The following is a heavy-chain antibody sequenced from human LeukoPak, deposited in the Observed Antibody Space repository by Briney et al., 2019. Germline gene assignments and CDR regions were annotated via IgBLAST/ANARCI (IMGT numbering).Heavy chain of an antibody. CDR3: ARLAVPADKGAFDI. J-gene: IGHJ3*02. Sequence: SETLSLTCTVSGASMTSYYWSWIRQPAGQGLEWIGRISTTGTTHYNPSLKGRVTTSLDTSKNHFSLKLTSVTAADTAVYYCARLAVPADKGAFDIWAHGTLVTVSS. D-gene: IGHD2-2*01. V-gene: IGHV4-4*07. CDR1: GASMTSYY. CDR2: ISTTGTT.